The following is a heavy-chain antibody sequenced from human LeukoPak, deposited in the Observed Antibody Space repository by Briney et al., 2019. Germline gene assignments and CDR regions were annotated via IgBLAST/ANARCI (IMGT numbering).Heavy chain of an antibody. CDR3: ARGGGGSGDYYMDV. D-gene: IGHD4-23*01. CDR2: INTDGSFT. J-gene: IGHJ6*03. V-gene: IGHV3-74*01. CDR1: GFTFSSYG. Sequence: PGGSLRLSCAASGFTFSSYGMHWVRQAPGKGLVWVSRINTDGSFTSYADSVKGRFTISRDNAKNTLYLQMNSLRAEDTAVYYCARGGGGSGDYYMDVWGKGTTVTVSS.